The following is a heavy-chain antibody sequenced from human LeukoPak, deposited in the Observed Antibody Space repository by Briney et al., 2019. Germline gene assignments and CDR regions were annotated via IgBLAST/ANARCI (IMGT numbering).Heavy chain of an antibody. V-gene: IGHV1-2*02. CDR2: INPNSGGT. D-gene: IGHD2-15*01. Sequence: GASVKVSCKTSGYTFTAYYIHWVRQAPGQGLKWMGWINPNSGGTRYAQKFQGRVTMTSDTSISTAYMELSRLRSDDTALYYCARDATGEDYWGQGTLVTVSS. J-gene: IGHJ4*02. CDR1: GYTFTAYY. CDR3: ARDATGEDY.